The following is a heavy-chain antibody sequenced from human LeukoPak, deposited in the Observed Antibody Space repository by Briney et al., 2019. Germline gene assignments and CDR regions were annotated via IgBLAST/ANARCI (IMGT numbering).Heavy chain of an antibody. CDR3: TRDRGLDY. V-gene: IGHV4-4*07. J-gene: IGHJ4*02. D-gene: IGHD3-10*01. CDR1: GGSISSYY. CDR2: IHTRGRT. Sequence: SETLSLTCTVSGGSISSYYWSWIRQTAGKGLEWIERIHTRGRTNSSPTLKSQVTREGDASKKHSYLKLSSVAAADTSVYYCTRDRGLDYWGQGALVSVSS.